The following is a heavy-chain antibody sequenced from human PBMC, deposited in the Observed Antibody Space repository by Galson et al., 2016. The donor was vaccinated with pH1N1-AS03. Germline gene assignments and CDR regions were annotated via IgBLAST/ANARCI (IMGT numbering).Heavy chain of an antibody. D-gene: IGHD3-22*01. Sequence: SLRLSCAASGFTFGDYYMSWIRQAPGKGLEWISCITSSGGSGTTVHYADSVKGRFTISRDNAKNSLYLQLSSLRAEDTAVYYCARDPTYATSGYYYPHFDSWGQGTLVTVSS. J-gene: IGHJ5*01. CDR1: GFTFGDYY. CDR3: ARDPTYATSGYYYPHFDS. V-gene: IGHV3-11*04. CDR2: ITSSGGSGTTV.